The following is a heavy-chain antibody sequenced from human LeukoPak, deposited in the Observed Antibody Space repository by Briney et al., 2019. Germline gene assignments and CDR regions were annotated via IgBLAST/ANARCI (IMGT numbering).Heavy chain of an antibody. V-gene: IGHV4-34*01. J-gene: IGHJ4*02. D-gene: IGHD3-10*01. CDR2: INHSGST. Sequence: SEPLSLTCAVYGGSFSGYYWSWIRQPPGKGLEWIGEINHSGSTNYNPSLKSRVTISVDTSKNQFSLKLSSVTAADTAVYYCASEQLLWGSYYFDYWGQGTLVTVSS. CDR3: ASEQLLWGSYYFDY. CDR1: GGSFSGYY.